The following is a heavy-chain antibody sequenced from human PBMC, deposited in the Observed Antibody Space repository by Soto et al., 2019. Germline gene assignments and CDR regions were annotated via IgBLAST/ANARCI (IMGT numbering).Heavy chain of an antibody. V-gene: IGHV3-23*01. CDR3: AKIRSTAAAFSDY. J-gene: IGHJ4*02. Sequence: EVQLLESGGGLVQSGGSLRLSSAASGLTFSGSAMSWVREAPGKGLEWVSSISVTGASTYYADSVQGRFTVSRDNSKDTFFLEMNSLRAEDTAVYFCAKIRSTAAAFSDYWGQGTLVTVSS. D-gene: IGHD6-13*01. CDR2: ISVTGAST. CDR1: GLTFSGSA.